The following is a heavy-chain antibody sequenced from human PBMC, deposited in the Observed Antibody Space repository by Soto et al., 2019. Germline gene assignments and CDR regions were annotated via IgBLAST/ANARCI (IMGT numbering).Heavy chain of an antibody. V-gene: IGHV4-39*01. D-gene: IGHD6-13*01. Sequence: SETLSLTCTVSGGSISSSSYYWGWIRQPPGKGLEWIGSIYYSGSTYYNPSLKSRVTISVDTPKNQFSLKLSSVTAADTAVYYCARPQHSSSYAFDIWGQGTMVTVSS. CDR3: ARPQHSSSYAFDI. CDR1: GGSISSSSYY. J-gene: IGHJ3*02. CDR2: IYYSGST.